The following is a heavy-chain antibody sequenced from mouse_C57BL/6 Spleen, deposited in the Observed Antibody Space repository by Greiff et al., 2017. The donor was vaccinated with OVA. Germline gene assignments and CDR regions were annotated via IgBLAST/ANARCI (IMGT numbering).Heavy chain of an antibody. J-gene: IGHJ3*01. Sequence: EVQLQESGPGLVKPSQSLSLTCSVTGYSITSGYYWNWIRQFPGNKLEWMGYISYDGSNNYNPSLKNRISITRDTSKNQFFLKLNSVTTEDTATYYCARGIYYDYDEGFAYWGQGTLVTVSA. V-gene: IGHV3-6*01. CDR2: ISYDGSN. CDR3: ARGIYYDYDEGFAY. D-gene: IGHD2-4*01. CDR1: GYSITSGYY.